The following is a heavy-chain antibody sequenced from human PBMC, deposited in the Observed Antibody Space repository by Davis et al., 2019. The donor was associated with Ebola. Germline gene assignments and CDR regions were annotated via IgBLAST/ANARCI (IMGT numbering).Heavy chain of an antibody. J-gene: IGHJ6*04. CDR2: ISAYNGNT. V-gene: IGHV1-18*01. D-gene: IGHD2-8*01. CDR1: GYTFTSYA. Sequence: AASVKVSCKASGYTFTSYAMNWVRQAPGQGLEWMGWISAYNGNTNYAQKLQGRVTITADESTSTAYMELSSLRSEDTAVYYCARGDCTNGVWCGYYYYGMDVWGKGTTVTVSS. CDR3: ARGDCTNGVWCGYYYYGMDV.